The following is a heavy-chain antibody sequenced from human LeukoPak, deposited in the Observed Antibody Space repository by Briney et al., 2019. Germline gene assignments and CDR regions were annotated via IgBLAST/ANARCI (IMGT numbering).Heavy chain of an antibody. V-gene: IGHV3-43*02. CDR3: ARESETSGWYDY. J-gene: IGHJ4*02. CDR2: ISGDGGST. Sequence: GGSLRLSCAAPGFIFDNYAIHWVRQAPGKGLEWVSLISGDGGSTFYADSVRGRFTISRDNTRKSLSLQMSSLRSEDTALYYCARESETSGWYDYWGQANLVTVSS. CDR1: GFIFDNYA. D-gene: IGHD6-19*01.